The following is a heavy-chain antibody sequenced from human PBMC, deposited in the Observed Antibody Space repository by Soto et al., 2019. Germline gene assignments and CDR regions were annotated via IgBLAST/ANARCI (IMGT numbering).Heavy chain of an antibody. D-gene: IGHD6-6*01. Sequence: SETLSLTCAVYGGSFSGYYWSWIRQPPGKGLEWIGEINHSGSTNYNPSLKSRVTISVDTSKNQFSLKLSSVTAADTAVYYCARGAEYSSSRYYYYYYYMDVWGKGTTVTVSS. J-gene: IGHJ6*03. CDR3: ARGAEYSSSRYYYYYYYMDV. CDR1: GGSFSGYY. CDR2: INHSGST. V-gene: IGHV4-34*01.